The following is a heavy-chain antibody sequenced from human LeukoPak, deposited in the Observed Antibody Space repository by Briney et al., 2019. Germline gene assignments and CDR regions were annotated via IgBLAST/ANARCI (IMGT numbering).Heavy chain of an antibody. CDR3: ASGFGNLVINSYDMDV. D-gene: IGHD2-21*01. J-gene: IGHJ6*02. Sequence: PGGSLRLSCAASGFTFSSYWMSWVRQAPGKGLEWVANIKQDGSEKYYVDSVKGRFTISRDTPKNRFSLRLSSVTAADTAVYYCASGFGNLVINSYDMDVWGQGTTVTVSS. CDR1: GFTFSSYW. V-gene: IGHV3-7*03. CDR2: IKQDGSEK.